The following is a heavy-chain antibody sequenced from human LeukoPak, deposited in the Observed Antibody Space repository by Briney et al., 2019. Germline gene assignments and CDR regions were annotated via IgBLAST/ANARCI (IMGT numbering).Heavy chain of an antibody. V-gene: IGHV1-8*02. CDR3: ARGRALRRFDY. CDR1: GYTFTGYY. Sequence: ASVKVSCKASGYTFTGYYMHWVRQATGQGLEWMGWMNPNSGNTGYAQKFQGRVTMTRNTSISTAYMELSSLRSEDTAVYYCARGRALRRFDYWGQGTLVTVSS. J-gene: IGHJ4*02. CDR2: MNPNSGNT.